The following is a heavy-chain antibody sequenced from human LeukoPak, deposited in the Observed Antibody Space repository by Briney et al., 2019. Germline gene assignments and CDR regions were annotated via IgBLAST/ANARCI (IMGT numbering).Heavy chain of an antibody. V-gene: IGHV3-64*01. J-gene: IGHJ4*02. D-gene: IGHD1-26*01. CDR2: ITSNGDKT. CDR1: GFTFSSYA. CDR3: ARGGATTLFDY. Sequence: GGSLRLSCAASGFTFSSYAMHWVRQAPGKGLEYVSAITSNGDKTYYGNSVKGRSTISRDNSKNTLYLQMGSLSIEDVAVYYCARGGATTLFDYWGQGTLVTVSS.